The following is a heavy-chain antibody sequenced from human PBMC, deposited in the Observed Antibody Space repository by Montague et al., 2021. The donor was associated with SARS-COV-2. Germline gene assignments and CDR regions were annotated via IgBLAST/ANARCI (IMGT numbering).Heavy chain of an antibody. V-gene: IGHV3-21*01. CDR1: GFVFTSYS. CDR3: VRGMLASTGAMSDH. D-gene: IGHD1-1*01. J-gene: IGHJ4*02. CDR2: ISSTSSYI. Sequence: SLSLSCAASGFVFTSYSMNLVRQAPGKGLEWVSSISSTSSYIYYADSVKGRFTISRDSSKTSMYLHMKDLRAEDSAVYYCVRGMLASTGAMSDHWGQGTRVTVSS.